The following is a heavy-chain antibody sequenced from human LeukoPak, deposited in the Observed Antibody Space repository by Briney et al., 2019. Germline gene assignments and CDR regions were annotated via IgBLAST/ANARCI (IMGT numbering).Heavy chain of an antibody. V-gene: IGHV4-39*07. CDR1: GGSISSNSYY. CDR3: ARVSMTTVTTWSHWFDP. D-gene: IGHD4-17*01. J-gene: IGHJ5*02. CDR2: IYYSGST. Sequence: SETLSLTCAVSGGSISSNSYYWGWIRQPPGKGLEWIGSIYYSGSTYYNPSLKSRVTISVDTSKNQFSLKLSSVTAADTAVYYCARVSMTTVTTWSHWFDPWGQGTLVTVSS.